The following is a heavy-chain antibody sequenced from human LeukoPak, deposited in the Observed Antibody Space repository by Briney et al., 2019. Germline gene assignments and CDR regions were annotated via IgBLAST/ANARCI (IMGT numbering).Heavy chain of an antibody. CDR1: GGSISSYY. V-gene: IGHV4-4*07. J-gene: IGHJ6*03. Sequence: SETLSLTCTVSGGSISSYYCNWIRQPAGKGLEWIGRISTSGSTNYNPSLKSRVNISVDKSKNQFSLKLASVTAADTAVYYCARDLGEGIYGFYYYMDVWGKGTTVTVSS. D-gene: IGHD3-10*01. CDR2: ISTSGST. CDR3: ARDLGEGIYGFYYYMDV.